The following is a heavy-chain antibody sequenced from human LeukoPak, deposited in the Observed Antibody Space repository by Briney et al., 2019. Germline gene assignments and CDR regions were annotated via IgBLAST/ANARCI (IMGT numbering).Heavy chain of an antibody. CDR2: INHSGST. CDR3: ARSGYSYGKGYGWFDP. D-gene: IGHD5-18*01. CDR1: GGSFSGYY. V-gene: IGHV4-34*01. J-gene: IGHJ5*02. Sequence: PSETLSLTCAVYGGSFSGYYWSWIRQPPGKGLEWIGEINHSGSTNYNPSLKSRVTISVDTSKNQFSLKLSSVTAADTAVYYCARSGYSYGKGYGWFDPWGQGTLVTVSS.